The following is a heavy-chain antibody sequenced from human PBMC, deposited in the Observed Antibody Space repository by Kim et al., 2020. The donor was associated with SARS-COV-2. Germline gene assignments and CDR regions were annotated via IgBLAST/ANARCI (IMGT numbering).Heavy chain of an antibody. D-gene: IGHD3-9*01. CDR1: GYTFTSHK. V-gene: IGHV1-46*01. J-gene: IGHJ4*02. CDR3: ARDNIDWSFDY. Sequence: ASVKVSCKASGYTFTSHKIHWVRQAPGQGLEWMGIITPIDGFTNYAQKFQGRVTMTRDMSTSTVDMELSSLRSEDTPVYYCARDNIDWSFDYWGQGALVTVS. CDR2: ITPIDGFT.